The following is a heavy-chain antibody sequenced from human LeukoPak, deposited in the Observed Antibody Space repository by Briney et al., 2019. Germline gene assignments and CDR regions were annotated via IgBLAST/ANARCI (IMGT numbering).Heavy chain of an antibody. D-gene: IGHD3-10*01. CDR3: AKDLWFGELSRHFDY. CDR1: GFIFNSYG. V-gene: IGHV3-30*02. CDR2: IRYDGSNK. Sequence: GGSLRLSCAASGFIFNSYGMHWVRQAPGKGLEWVAFIRYDGSNKYYADSVKGRFTISRDNSKNTLYLQMNSLRAEDTAVYYCAKDLWFGELSRHFDYWGQGTLVTVSS. J-gene: IGHJ4*02.